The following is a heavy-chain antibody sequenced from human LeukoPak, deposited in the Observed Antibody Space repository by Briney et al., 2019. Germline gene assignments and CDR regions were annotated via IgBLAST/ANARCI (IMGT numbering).Heavy chain of an antibody. CDR3: AIMPDDYLKIRIPA. CDR2: IYYSGST. V-gene: IGHV4-59*01. D-gene: IGHD4-11*01. CDR1: GGSISSYY. Sequence: SETLSLTCTVSGGSISSYYWSWIRQPPEKGLEWIGYIYYSGSTNYNPSLKSRVTISVDTSKNQFSLKLSSVTAADTAVYYCAIMPDDYLKIRIPAWGQGTLVTVSS. J-gene: IGHJ5*02.